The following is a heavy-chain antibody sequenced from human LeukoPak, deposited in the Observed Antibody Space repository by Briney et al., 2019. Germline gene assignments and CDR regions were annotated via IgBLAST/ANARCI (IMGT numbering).Heavy chain of an antibody. J-gene: IGHJ4*02. CDR3: ARWDRVGGSANPYFFDY. CDR2: IKQDGSER. Sequence: GGSLRLSCAGSGFTFCRCWMIWVRQAPGKGLEWVANIKQDGSERDCVDSVKGRFTIYRDNAKNSLYLQMNSLRAEDTAVYYCARWDRVGGSANPYFFDYCGQGNLLTVSS. CDR1: GFTFCRCW. D-gene: IGHD5-12*01. V-gene: IGHV3-7*04.